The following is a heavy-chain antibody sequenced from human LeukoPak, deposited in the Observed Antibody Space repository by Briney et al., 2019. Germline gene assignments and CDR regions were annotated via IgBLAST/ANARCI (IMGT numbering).Heavy chain of an antibody. CDR3: ARDFTVAGTGAFDI. CDR1: GGSISSYY. J-gene: IGHJ3*02. Sequence: PSETLSLTCTVSGGSISSYYWSWIRQLPGKGLEWIGYIYYSGSTNYNPSLKSRVTISVDTSKNQFSLKLSSVTAADTAVYYCARDFTVAGTGAFDIWGQGTMVTVSS. D-gene: IGHD6-19*01. V-gene: IGHV4-59*01. CDR2: IYYSGST.